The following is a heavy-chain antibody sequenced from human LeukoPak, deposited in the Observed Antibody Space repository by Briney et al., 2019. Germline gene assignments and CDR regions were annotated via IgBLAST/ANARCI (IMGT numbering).Heavy chain of an antibody. CDR1: GYTFSSHG. D-gene: IGHD4-23*01. CDR2: IWYDGSQK. CDR3: ARLYGGNSGYFDY. J-gene: IGHJ4*02. Sequence: GGSLRLSCAASGYTFSSHGMHWVRQAPGNGLEWVAAIWYDGSQKYYADSVKGRFTISRDNRENTGDLQMNRLRAEDTAVYYCARLYGGNSGYFDYWGPGTLVTVSS. V-gene: IGHV3-33*01.